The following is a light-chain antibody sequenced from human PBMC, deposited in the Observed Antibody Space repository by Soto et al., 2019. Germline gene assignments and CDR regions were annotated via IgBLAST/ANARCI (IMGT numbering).Light chain of an antibody. J-gene: IGKJ1*01. CDR1: QSFVHSDGNTY. CDR2: KIS. CDR3: MQVTHFPWT. V-gene: IGKV2-24*01. Sequence: DIVRTQTTLSSPVTLGQPAPISCMSNQSFVHSDGNTYLNWLRQRPGQPPRLLIYKISNRFSGVPDRFSGSGAGTDFTLKISRVEPEDVGVYYCMQVTHFPWTFGQGPKVDIK.